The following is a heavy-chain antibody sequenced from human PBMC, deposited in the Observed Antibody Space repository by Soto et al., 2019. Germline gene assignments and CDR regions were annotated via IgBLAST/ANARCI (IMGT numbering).Heavy chain of an antibody. CDR3: ARRGRHCSSTSCHAPVDY. CDR1: GYTFTSYW. D-gene: IGHD2-2*01. V-gene: IGHV5-10-1*01. Sequence: RGESLKISCKGSGYTFTSYWIDWVRQMPGKGLEWMGRIDPSDSYTNYSPSFQGHVAISADKSITTAYLQWNSLKASDTAIYYCARRGRHCSSTSCHAPVDYWGQGTLVTVSS. CDR2: IDPSDSYT. J-gene: IGHJ4*02.